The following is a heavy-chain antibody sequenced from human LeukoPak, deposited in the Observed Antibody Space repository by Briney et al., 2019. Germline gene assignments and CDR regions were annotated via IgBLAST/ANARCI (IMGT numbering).Heavy chain of an antibody. CDR2: IYDSGST. Sequence: SETLSLTCTVSGGSIRSSYYYWGWIRQPPGKGLEWIGSIYDSGSTNYNPSLKSRVTISVDTSKNQFSLKLSSVTAADTAVYYCAGRDYYDSSGYFGYWGQGTLVTVSS. CDR3: AGRDYYDSSGYFGY. D-gene: IGHD3-22*01. CDR1: GGSIRSSYYY. V-gene: IGHV4-39*07. J-gene: IGHJ4*02.